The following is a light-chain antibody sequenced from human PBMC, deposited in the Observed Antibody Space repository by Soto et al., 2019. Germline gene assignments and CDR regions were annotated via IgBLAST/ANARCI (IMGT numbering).Light chain of an antibody. J-gene: IGKJ2*01. CDR1: QSISGC. Sequence: DIQMTQSPSTLSASVGDRVTITCRASQSISGCLAWYQKKPGKATKLLSFKASSLESGVPSRFSGSGSGPEFTLTISSLQTDYFATYHCKHANTFAPYTFGQGTKLEIK. V-gene: IGKV1-5*03. CDR3: KHANTFAPYT. CDR2: KAS.